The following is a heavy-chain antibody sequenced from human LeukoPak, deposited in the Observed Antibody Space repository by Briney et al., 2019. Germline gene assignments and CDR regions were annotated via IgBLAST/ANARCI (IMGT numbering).Heavy chain of an antibody. Sequence: SETLSLTCTVSGCSISSGGHYWSWIRQHPGKGLEWIGYIFYSGSTYYNPSLKSRVTISVDTSKNKFSLNLNSVTVADTAVYYCASRSPPGKTGYFDYWGQGTLVTVSA. V-gene: IGHV4-31*03. CDR2: IFYSGST. J-gene: IGHJ4*02. CDR1: GCSISSGGHY. CDR3: ASRSPPGKTGYFDY. D-gene: IGHD4-23*01.